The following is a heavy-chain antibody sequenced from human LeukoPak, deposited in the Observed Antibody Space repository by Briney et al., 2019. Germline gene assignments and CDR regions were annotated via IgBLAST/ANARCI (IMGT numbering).Heavy chain of an antibody. CDR3: ARDRVTMVKDAMDV. J-gene: IGHJ6*02. D-gene: IGHD4/OR15-4a*01. CDR1: GFTFSSYS. V-gene: IGHV3-21*01. CDR2: ISSSSSYI. Sequence: GGSLRLSCAASGFTFSSYSMNWVRQAPGKGVEWVSSISSSSSYIYYADSVKGRFTISRDNAKNSLYLQMNSLRAEDTAVYYCARDRVTMVKDAMDVWGQGTTVTVSS.